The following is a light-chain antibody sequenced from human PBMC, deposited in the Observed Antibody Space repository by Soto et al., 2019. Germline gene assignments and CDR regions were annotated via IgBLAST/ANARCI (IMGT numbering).Light chain of an antibody. CDR3: HQYGSSPRHT. V-gene: IGKV3-20*01. CDR1: QGVSSSY. J-gene: IGKJ2*01. Sequence: EIVLTQSPGTLSLSPGERVTLSCRASQGVSSSYLAWYQQKPGQAPRLLIYGASSRATEIPDRFSGSRSGTYCSLTISRLEPEDFAVYYCHQYGSSPRHTFGQGTKLEIK. CDR2: GAS.